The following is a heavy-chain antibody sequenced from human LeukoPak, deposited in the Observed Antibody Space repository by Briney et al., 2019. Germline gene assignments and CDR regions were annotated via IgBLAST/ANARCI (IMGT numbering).Heavy chain of an antibody. J-gene: IGHJ6*02. CDR1: GGSISSGDYY. D-gene: IGHD4-11*01. CDR3: ARGLTVTAEKVYYYYGMDV. Sequence: SETLSLTCTVSGGSISSGDYYWSWIRQPPGKGLEWIGYIYYSGSTYYNPSLKSRVTISVDTSKNQFSLELSSVTAADTAVYYCARGLTVTAEKVYYYYGMDVWGQGTTVTVSS. V-gene: IGHV4-30-4*01. CDR2: IYYSGST.